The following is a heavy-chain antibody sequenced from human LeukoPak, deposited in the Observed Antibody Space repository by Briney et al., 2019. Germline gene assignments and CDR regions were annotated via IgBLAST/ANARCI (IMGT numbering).Heavy chain of an antibody. Sequence: GESLKISCKGSGYNFTNYWIGWVRQVPGKGLEWLGIIYPGDSDTRYSPSFQGQVTISVDKSISTAFLQWRSLRASDSALYYCARLRYGSGSSYFDFWGQGTLVTVSS. CDR2: IYPGDSDT. D-gene: IGHD3-10*01. V-gene: IGHV5-51*01. J-gene: IGHJ4*02. CDR1: GYNFTNYW. CDR3: ARLRYGSGSSYFDF.